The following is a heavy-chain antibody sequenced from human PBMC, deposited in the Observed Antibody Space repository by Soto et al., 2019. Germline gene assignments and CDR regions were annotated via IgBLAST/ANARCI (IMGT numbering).Heavy chain of an antibody. J-gene: IGHJ6*02. CDR3: ARDLEKPAQYFYYHGMDV. CDR2: IWHDGRNE. Sequence: VRLVESGGSVIQPGRSLRLSCASSGFIFSHYAMHWLRQAPGRGPEWVASIWHDGRNEVYADSVRGRFTISRDNLENTLFLEMNSLRAEDTAVYHCARDLEKPAQYFYYHGMDVWGQGNKVTVSS. D-gene: IGHD1-1*01. V-gene: IGHV3-33*01. CDR1: GFIFSHYA.